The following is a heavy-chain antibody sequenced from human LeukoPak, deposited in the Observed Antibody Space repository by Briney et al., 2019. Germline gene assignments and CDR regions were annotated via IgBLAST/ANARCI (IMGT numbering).Heavy chain of an antibody. V-gene: IGHV3-74*01. CDR1: GFTFTTSW. Sequence: GGSLKLSCAASGFTFTTSWMHWFRQAPGKGLVWVSRIESDGTSTTYADSVKGRFTISRDNAKNTLYLQMNSLRAEDTAVYYCARDQYSSTWYRGAFDVWGQGTMVSVSS. CDR3: ARDQYSSTWYRGAFDV. CDR2: IESDGTST. D-gene: IGHD6-13*01. J-gene: IGHJ3*01.